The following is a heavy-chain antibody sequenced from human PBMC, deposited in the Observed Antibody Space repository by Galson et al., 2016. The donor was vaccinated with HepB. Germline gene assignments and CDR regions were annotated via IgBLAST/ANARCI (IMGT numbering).Heavy chain of an antibody. J-gene: IGHJ4*02. V-gene: IGHV3-21*01. CDR2: ISSNGDYT. CDR1: GFTFSNYS. D-gene: IGHD3-16*02. Sequence: SLRLSCAVSGFTFSNYSMSWVRQAPGKGLEWVSSISSNGDYTYYADSVKGRFTISRDNTENSLYLRMNSLRADDAGIYYCGTLLLGESSDNWGQGTLVTVSS. CDR3: GTLLLGESSDN.